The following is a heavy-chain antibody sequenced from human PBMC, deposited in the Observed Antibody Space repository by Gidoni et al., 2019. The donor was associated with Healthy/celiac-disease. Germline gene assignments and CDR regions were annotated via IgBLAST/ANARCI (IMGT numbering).Heavy chain of an antibody. CDR2: ISAYNGNT. D-gene: IGHD3-3*01. V-gene: IGHV1-18*01. Sequence: QVQLVQSGAEVKKPGASVKVSCKASGYTFTSYGISWVRQAPGQGLEWMGWISAYNGNTNYAQKLQGRVTMTTDTSTSTAYMELRSLRSDDTAVYYCARDFGLRFLEWHPQPGYNWFDPWGQGTLVTVSS. CDR1: GYTFTSYG. J-gene: IGHJ5*02. CDR3: ARDFGLRFLEWHPQPGYNWFDP.